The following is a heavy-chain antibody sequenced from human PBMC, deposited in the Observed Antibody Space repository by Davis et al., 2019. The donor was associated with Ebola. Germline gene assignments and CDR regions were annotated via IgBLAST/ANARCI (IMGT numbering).Heavy chain of an antibody. CDR2: IWYDGSNK. CDR1: GFTFSSYG. CDR3: ARDGYCSSTSCLSYNWFDP. Sequence: GESLKISCAASGFTFSSYGMHWVRQAPGKGLEWVAVIWYDGSNKYYADSVKGRFTISRDNSKYTLYLQMNSLRAEDTAVYYCARDGYCSSTSCLSYNWFDPWGQGTLVTVSS. V-gene: IGHV3-33*01. D-gene: IGHD2-2*03. J-gene: IGHJ5*02.